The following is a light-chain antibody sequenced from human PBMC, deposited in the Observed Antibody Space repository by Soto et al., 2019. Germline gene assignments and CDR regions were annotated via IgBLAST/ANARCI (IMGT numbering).Light chain of an antibody. CDR2: GAS. CDR3: QQYNDWPSLT. J-gene: IGKJ4*01. V-gene: IGKV3-15*01. Sequence: IVMTQSPATLSVSPGERATLSGRASQSVSSNLAWYQQKPGQAPRLLIYGASTRATGIAARFSGSGSGTEFTLTISSLQSEDFAVYYCQQYNDWPSLTFGGGTKVDIK. CDR1: QSVSSN.